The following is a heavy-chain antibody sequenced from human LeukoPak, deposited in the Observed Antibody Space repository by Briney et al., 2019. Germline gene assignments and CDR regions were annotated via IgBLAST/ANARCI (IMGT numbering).Heavy chain of an antibody. V-gene: IGHV3-23*01. CDR1: GFTFSNYG. Sequence: PGGSLRLSCAASGFTFSNYGMSWVRQAPGKGLQWVSGISGSGGSTYNEDSVKGRFTISRDNSKNTLYLQMNSLRAEDTAVYYCAKGWGSYYFDYWGQGTLVTVSS. J-gene: IGHJ4*02. CDR3: AKGWGSYYFDY. CDR2: ISGSGGST. D-gene: IGHD7-27*01.